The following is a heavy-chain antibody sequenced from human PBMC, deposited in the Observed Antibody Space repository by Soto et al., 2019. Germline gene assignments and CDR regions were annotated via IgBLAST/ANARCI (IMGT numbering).Heavy chain of an antibody. V-gene: IGHV1-69*02. J-gene: IGHJ4*02. CDR1: GGTFNSYT. CDR3: ATSYGSGSTHFDS. Sequence: QVQLVQSGAEVKKPGSSVKVSCTASGGTFNSYTLNWVRQAPGQRREWVGRVNPILGMSSSASKFQGRVTMTADKSTSKAYMDLTVMKSDDTAVYYCATSYGSGSTHFDSWGQGTLVTVSS. CDR2: VNPILGMS. D-gene: IGHD3-10*01.